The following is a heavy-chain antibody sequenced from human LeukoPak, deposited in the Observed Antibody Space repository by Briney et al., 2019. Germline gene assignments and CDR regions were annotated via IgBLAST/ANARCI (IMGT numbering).Heavy chain of an antibody. CDR1: GFTFSSYS. J-gene: IGHJ4*02. V-gene: IGHV3-48*04. CDR3: ARDRMLAAAGSPAVY. Sequence: GGSLRLSCAASGFTFSSYSMNWVRQAPGKGLEWVSYISGSSSTIYYADSVKGRFTISRDNAKNSLYLQMNSLRAEDTAVYYCARDRMLAAAGSPAVYWGQGTLVTVSS. CDR2: ISGSSSTI. D-gene: IGHD6-13*01.